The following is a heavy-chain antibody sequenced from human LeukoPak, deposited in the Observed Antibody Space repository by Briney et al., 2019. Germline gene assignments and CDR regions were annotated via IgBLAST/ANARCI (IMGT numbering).Heavy chain of an antibody. D-gene: IGHD6-13*01. V-gene: IGHV4-59*11. CDR3: ARGESAAKYYFDS. J-gene: IGHJ4*02. CDR1: NDSISPLY. Sequence: SETLSLTCTVSNDSISPLYWGWIRQPPGKGLEFIGYIFYSATTNFNPSLKSRVTMSGDTSKNQFSLRLNSVTTADTAVYYCARGESAAKYYFDSWGQGTLVTVSS. CDR2: IFYSATT.